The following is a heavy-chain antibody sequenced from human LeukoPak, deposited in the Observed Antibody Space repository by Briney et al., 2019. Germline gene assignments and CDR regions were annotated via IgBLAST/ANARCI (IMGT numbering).Heavy chain of an antibody. J-gene: IGHJ4*02. D-gene: IGHD2-15*01. V-gene: IGHV3-30-3*01. Sequence: PGGSLRLSCAASRFTYSSYAMHWVRDAPGKGLEYVADISYDGSNKYYADSVKGRFTISRDNSKNTLYLQMNSLRAEDTAVYYCARDHLVHLVRLLVDYWGQETLVTVSS. CDR1: RFTYSSYA. CDR3: ARDHLVHLVRLLVDY. CDR2: ISYDGSNK.